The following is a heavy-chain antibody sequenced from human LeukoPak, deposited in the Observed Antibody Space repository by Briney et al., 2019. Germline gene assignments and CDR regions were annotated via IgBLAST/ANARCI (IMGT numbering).Heavy chain of an antibody. D-gene: IGHD4-11*01. J-gene: IGHJ4*02. Sequence: ASVKVSFKASGYTFTDYYIHLVRQAPGQALEWMGWINPNSGDTKYPQNFQDRVTMTRDTSTTTAYMDLTRLKSEDTAVYYCARDPRDYTNSLGFHYWGQGTLITVSS. CDR3: ARDPRDYTNSLGFHY. CDR1: GYTFTDYY. V-gene: IGHV1-2*02. CDR2: INPNSGDT.